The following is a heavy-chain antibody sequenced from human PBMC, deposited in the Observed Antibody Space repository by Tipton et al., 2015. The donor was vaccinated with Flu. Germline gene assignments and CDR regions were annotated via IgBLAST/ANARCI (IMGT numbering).Heavy chain of an antibody. CDR2: MYHSGTP. D-gene: IGHD2-8*02. CDR3: ARSPSTVHLGLDY. J-gene: IGHJ4*02. CDR1: GDSISSRGYS. V-gene: IGHV4-30-2*01. Sequence: TLSLTCTVSGDSISSRGYSWTWIRQPPGEGLEWIGYMYHSGTPFYNPSLKSRVTISIDRSENQFSLKLSSVTAADTAVYYCARSPSTVHLGLDYWDQGTLVTVSS.